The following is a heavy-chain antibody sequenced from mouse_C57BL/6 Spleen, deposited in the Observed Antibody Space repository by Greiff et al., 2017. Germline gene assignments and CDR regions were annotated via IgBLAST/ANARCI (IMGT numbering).Heavy chain of an antibody. CDR3: ASCDYINCALDY. Sequence: VQLQQSVAELVRPGASVKLSCKASGYNFTNTYMHWVKQRPEQGLEWIGRIDPANGNTKYAPKFQGKATITADKSSITAYLQLSSLTSEDTAVYYCASCDYINCALDYWGQGTSVTVSS. CDR1: GYNFTNTY. J-gene: IGHJ4*01. V-gene: IGHV14-3*01. D-gene: IGHD2-13*01. CDR2: IDPANGNT.